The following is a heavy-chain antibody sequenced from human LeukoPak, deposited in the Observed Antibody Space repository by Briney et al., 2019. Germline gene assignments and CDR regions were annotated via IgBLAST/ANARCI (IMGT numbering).Heavy chain of an antibody. Sequence: PSETLSLTCTVSGGSISSYYWSWIRQPPGKGLEWMGYIYYTGSTNYNPSLKSRVTISVDTSKNQFSLKLSSVTAADTAVYYCARAFSSGWYPYSIGGLWFDYWGQGTPVTVSS. CDR2: IYYTGST. CDR3: ARAFSSGWYPYSIGGLWFDY. J-gene: IGHJ4*02. D-gene: IGHD6-19*01. V-gene: IGHV4-59*01. CDR1: GGSISSYY.